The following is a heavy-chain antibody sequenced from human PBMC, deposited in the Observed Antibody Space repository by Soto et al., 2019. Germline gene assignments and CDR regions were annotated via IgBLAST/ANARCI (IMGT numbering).Heavy chain of an antibody. CDR3: ARAYRVPSAGAMAV. CDR2: IYYSGST. CDR1: GGSINSGDYH. Sequence: SETLSLTCTVSGGSINSGDYHWSWIRNSPGKGLERIGAIYYSGSTYYNPTLKRRIRISVDTFKNQFSLKVNSVTAADTAVYYCARAYRVPSAGAMAVWGQGTTVTVSS. V-gene: IGHV4-30-4*01. J-gene: IGHJ6*02. D-gene: IGHD3-16*02.